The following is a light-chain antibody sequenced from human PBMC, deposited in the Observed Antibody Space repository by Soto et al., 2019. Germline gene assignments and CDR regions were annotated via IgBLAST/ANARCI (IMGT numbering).Light chain of an antibody. J-gene: IGLJ1*01. V-gene: IGLV2-14*01. CDR1: SSDVGGYNY. Sequence: SLLAQPASVSGSPGQSITISCTGTSSDVGGYNYVSWYQQHPVKAPKLMIYDVTNRPSGVSDRFSGSKSGNTASLTISGLQAEDEADYYCSSYTSSSTPYVFGTGTRSPS. CDR3: SSYTSSSTPYV. CDR2: DVT.